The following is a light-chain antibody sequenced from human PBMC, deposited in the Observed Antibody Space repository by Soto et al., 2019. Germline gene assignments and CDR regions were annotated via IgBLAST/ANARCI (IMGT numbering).Light chain of an antibody. J-gene: IGKJ4*01. V-gene: IGKV1-5*03. CDR2: KAS. Sequence: DIQMTQSPSTLSASVGDRVIITCRASQSISAWLAWYQQKPGKAPKLLIYKASSLESGVPSRFSGSGSGTEFTLTISGLQPDDLATYYCQQYNSNPLTFGGGTKVEIK. CDR3: QQYNSNPLT. CDR1: QSISAW.